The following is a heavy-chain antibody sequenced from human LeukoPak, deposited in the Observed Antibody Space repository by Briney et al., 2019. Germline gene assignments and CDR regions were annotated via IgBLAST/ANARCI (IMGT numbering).Heavy chain of an antibody. CDR1: GYSFTSYW. Sequence: GESLKISCKGSGYSFTSYWISWVRQMPGKGLEWMGRIDPSDSYTNYSPSFQGYVTISADKSISTAYLQWSSLKASDTAMYYCARSNYDSSGPAGESDYWGQGTLVTVSS. CDR2: IDPSDSYT. CDR3: ARSNYDSSGPAGESDY. D-gene: IGHD3-22*01. V-gene: IGHV5-10-1*01. J-gene: IGHJ4*02.